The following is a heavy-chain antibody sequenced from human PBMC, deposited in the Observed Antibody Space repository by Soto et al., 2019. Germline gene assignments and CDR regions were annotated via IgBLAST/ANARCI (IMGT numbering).Heavy chain of an antibody. J-gene: IGHJ6*02. V-gene: IGHV3-30*18. D-gene: IGHD6-13*01. CDR3: AKAPQYSSSWGGLRDLGLDV. CDR1: GFTFSSYG. Sequence: GGSLRLSCAASGFTFSSYGMHWVRQAPGKGLEWVAVISYDGSNKYYADSVKGRFTISRDNSKNTLYLQMNSLRAEDTAVYYCAKAPQYSSSWGGLRDLGLDVWGQGTTVTVSS. CDR2: ISYDGSNK.